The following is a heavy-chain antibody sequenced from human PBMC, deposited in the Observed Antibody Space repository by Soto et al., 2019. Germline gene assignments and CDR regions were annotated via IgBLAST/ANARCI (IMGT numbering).Heavy chain of an antibody. CDR1: GGSFSGYY. CDR2: INHSGST. CDR3: ARGRDSRGGPTTYYFDY. D-gene: IGHD2-15*01. V-gene: IGHV4-34*01. J-gene: IGHJ4*02. Sequence: SETLSLTCAVYGGSFSGYYWSWIRQPPGKGLEWIGEINHSGSTNYNPSLKSRVTISVDTSKNQFSLKLSSVTAADTAVYYCARGRDSRGGPTTYYFDYWGQGPLVTVSS.